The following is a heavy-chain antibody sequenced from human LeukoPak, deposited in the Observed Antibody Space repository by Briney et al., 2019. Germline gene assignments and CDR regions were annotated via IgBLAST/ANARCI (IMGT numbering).Heavy chain of an antibody. CDR2: IIPIFGTA. V-gene: IGHV1-69*13. D-gene: IGHD4-17*01. J-gene: IGHJ6*02. CDR1: GGIFSTYA. Sequence: GASVKVSCKASGGIFSTYAISWVRQAPGQGLEWMGGIIPIFGTANYAQKFQGRVTITADESTSTAYMELSSLRSEDTAVYYCARDPGDYGDQYYYYGMDVWGQGTTVTVSS. CDR3: ARDPGDYGDQYYYYGMDV.